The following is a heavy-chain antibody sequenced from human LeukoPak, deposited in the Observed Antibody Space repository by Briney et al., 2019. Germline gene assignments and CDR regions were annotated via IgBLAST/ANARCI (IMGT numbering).Heavy chain of an antibody. D-gene: IGHD3-22*01. CDR3: ARRQESYDSSGYQKPRAEYSQH. CDR2: MNPNSGNT. Sequence: SVKVSCKASGYTFASYDINWVRQATGQGLEWMGWMNPNSGNTGYAQKFQGRVTMTRNTSTSTAYMELSSLRSEDTAVYYCARRQESYDSSGYQKPRAEYSQHWGQGTLVTVSS. CDR1: GYTFASYD. J-gene: IGHJ1*01. V-gene: IGHV1-8*01.